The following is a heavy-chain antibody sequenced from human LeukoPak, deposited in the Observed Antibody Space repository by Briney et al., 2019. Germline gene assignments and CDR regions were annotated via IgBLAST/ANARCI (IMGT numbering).Heavy chain of an antibody. J-gene: IGHJ6*02. CDR3: ARDPRRYSGYRLQDYYYYGMDV. CDR2: ISYDGSNK. Sequence: GGSLRLSCAASGFTFSSYAMSWVRQAPGKGLEWVAVISYDGSNKYYADSVKGRFTISRDNSKNTLYLQMNSLRAEDTAVYYCARDPRRYSGYRLQDYYYYGMDVWGQGTTVTVSS. D-gene: IGHD5-12*01. V-gene: IGHV3-30*04. CDR1: GFTFSSYA.